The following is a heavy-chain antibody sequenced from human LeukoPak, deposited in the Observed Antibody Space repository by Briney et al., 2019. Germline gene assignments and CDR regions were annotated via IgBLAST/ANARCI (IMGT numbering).Heavy chain of an antibody. J-gene: IGHJ5*02. D-gene: IGHD3-22*01. Sequence: SETLSLTCAVYGGSFSGYYWSWIRQPPGKGLEWIGEINHSGSTNYNPSLKSRVTISVDTSKNQFSLKLSSVTAADTAVYYCAIDYYDSSGYLWGQGTLVTVSS. V-gene: IGHV4-34*01. CDR3: AIDYYDSSGYL. CDR2: INHSGST. CDR1: GGSFSGYY.